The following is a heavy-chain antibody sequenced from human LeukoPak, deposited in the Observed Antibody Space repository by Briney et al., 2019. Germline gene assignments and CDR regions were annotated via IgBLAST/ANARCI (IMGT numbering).Heavy chain of an antibody. J-gene: IGHJ3*02. CDR2: ISGSGGST. V-gene: IGHV3-23*01. D-gene: IGHD3-3*01. CDR1: GFTFSGYA. CDR3: AKVPVFSLTISEVVTDDAFDI. Sequence: GGSLRLSCAASGFTFSGYAMSWVRQAPGKGLEWVSAISGSGGSTYYADSVKGRFTISRDNSKNTLYLQMNSLRAEDTAVYYCAKVPVFSLTISEVVTDDAFDIWGQGTIVAVSS.